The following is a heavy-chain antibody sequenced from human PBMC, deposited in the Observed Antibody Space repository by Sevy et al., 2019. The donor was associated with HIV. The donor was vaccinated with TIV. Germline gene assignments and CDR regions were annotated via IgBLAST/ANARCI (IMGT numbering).Heavy chain of an antibody. CDR1: GYTFTSYW. Sequence: GESLKISCKGSGYTFTSYWIGWVRQMPGKGLEWMGIIYPGDSDIRYSPSFQGQVTISADKSINTAFLQWSSLKASDTAIYYCTRCRGDGYNELDYWGQGTLVTVSS. V-gene: IGHV5-51*01. D-gene: IGHD3-10*01. CDR3: TRCRGDGYNELDY. CDR2: IYPGDSDI. J-gene: IGHJ4*02.